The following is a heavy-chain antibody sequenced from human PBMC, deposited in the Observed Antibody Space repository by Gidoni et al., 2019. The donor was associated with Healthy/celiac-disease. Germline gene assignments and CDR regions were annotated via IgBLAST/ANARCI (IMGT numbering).Heavy chain of an antibody. D-gene: IGHD3-22*01. Sequence: QVQLVESGGGVIQPGRSLRLSCAASGFTSSSYAMHWVRQAPGKGLEWVAVISYDGSNKYYADSVKGRFTISRDNSKNTLYLQMNSLRAEDTAVYYCARGLRGVVVTGAFDIWGQGTMVTVSS. CDR3: ARGLRGVVVTGAFDI. CDR1: GFTSSSYA. V-gene: IGHV3-30-3*01. CDR2: ISYDGSNK. J-gene: IGHJ3*02.